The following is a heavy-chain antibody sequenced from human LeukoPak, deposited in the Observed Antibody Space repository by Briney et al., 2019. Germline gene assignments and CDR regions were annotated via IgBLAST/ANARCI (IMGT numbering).Heavy chain of an antibody. CDR1: GGTFSNYA. D-gene: IGHD2-15*01. CDR2: INPNSGGT. V-gene: IGHV1-2*02. J-gene: IGHJ4*02. CDR3: ASRPDQHLLYYFDY. Sequence: ASVKVSCKASGGTFSNYAINWVRQAPGQGLEWMGWINPNSGGTKYAQKFQGRVTMTSDASISTAYMELSSLRSDDTAVYYCASRPDQHLLYYFDYWGQGALVTVSS.